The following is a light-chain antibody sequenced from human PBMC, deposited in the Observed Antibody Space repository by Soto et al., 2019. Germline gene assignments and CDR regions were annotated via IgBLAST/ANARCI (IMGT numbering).Light chain of an antibody. J-gene: IGKJ4*01. CDR1: QSVSSN. V-gene: IGKV3-20*01. CDR2: GAS. Sequence: EIVLTQSPATLSLSPGERATLSCRASQSVSSNLAWYQQKPGQAPRLLIYGASSRATGIPGRFSGSGSGTDFTLTISRLEPEDFAVYYCQQYGSPLTFGGGTNVDIK. CDR3: QQYGSPLT.